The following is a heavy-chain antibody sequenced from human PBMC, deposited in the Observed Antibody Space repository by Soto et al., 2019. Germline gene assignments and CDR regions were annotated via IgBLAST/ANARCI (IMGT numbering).Heavy chain of an antibody. CDR3: ARGGRRRMPAASRRSSYDHGVAV. J-gene: IGHJ6*02. V-gene: IGHV4-34*01. Sequence: QVQLQQWGAGLLKPSETLSLNCAVYGGSFSGYYWSWIRQPPGKGLEWIGEINNRGSINYNPSLKSRVTLLVETCKNTLSLKLDSVTATDTAVFYCARGGRRRMPAASRRSSYDHGVAVWGPATGVTVPS. CDR1: GGSFSGYY. CDR2: INNRGSI. D-gene: IGHD3-22*01.